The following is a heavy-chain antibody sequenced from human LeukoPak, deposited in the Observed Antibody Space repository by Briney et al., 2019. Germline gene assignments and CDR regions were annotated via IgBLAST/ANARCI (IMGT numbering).Heavy chain of an antibody. CDR1: GYTFTGYY. D-gene: IGHD6-13*01. CDR3: ARGARGDDSSSWHYYYYYMDV. CDR2: INPNSGGT. Sequence: ASVKVSCKASGYTFTGYYMHWVRQAPGQGLEWMGWINPNSGGTNYAQKFQGRVTMTRDTSISTAYMELSRLRSDDTAVYYCARGARGDDSSSWHYYYYYMDVWGKGTTVTVSS. V-gene: IGHV1-2*02. J-gene: IGHJ6*03.